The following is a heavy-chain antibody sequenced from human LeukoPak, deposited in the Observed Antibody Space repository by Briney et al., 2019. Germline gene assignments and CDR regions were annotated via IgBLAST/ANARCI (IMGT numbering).Heavy chain of an antibody. CDR3: ARSMHP. CDR2: IYYSGST. J-gene: IGHJ5*02. Sequence: SETLSLTCTVSGGSISSYCWSWIRQPPGKGLEWIGYIYYSGSTYYNPSLKSRVTISVDTSKNQFSLKLSSVTAANTAVYYCARSMHPWGQGTLVTVSS. CDR1: GGSISSYC. V-gene: IGHV4-59*06.